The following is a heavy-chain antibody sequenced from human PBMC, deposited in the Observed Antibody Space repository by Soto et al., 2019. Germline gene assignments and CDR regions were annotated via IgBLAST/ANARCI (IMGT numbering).Heavy chain of an antibody. D-gene: IGHD6-13*01. V-gene: IGHV3-72*01. CDR1: GFAFSSYA. Sequence: GGSLRLSCAAPGFAFSSYAMHWVRQAPGKGLEWVGRSRNKAHSYTTEYAASVKGRFTISRDVSKNSLYLQMNSLKTEDTAVYFCARVAAASYHFDYWGQGTLVTVSS. CDR3: ARVAAASYHFDY. J-gene: IGHJ4*02. CDR2: SRNKAHSYTT.